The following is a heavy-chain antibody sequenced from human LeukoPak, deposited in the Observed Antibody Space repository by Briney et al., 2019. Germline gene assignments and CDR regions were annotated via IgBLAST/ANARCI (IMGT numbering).Heavy chain of an antibody. V-gene: IGHV4-59*08. CDR1: GGSISSYY. CDR2: IYYSGST. Sequence: SETLSLTCAVYGGSISSYYWSWIRQPPGKGLEWIGYIYYSGSTNYNPSLKSRVTISVDTSKNQFSLKLSSVTAADTAVYYCARHSDSSGWYKTYDYWGQGTLVTVSS. D-gene: IGHD6-19*01. CDR3: ARHSDSSGWYKTYDY. J-gene: IGHJ4*02.